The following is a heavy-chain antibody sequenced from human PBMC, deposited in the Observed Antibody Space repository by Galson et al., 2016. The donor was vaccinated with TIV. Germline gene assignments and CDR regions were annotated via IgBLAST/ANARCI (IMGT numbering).Heavy chain of an antibody. CDR3: ARQRLAIPNWFDP. J-gene: IGHJ5*02. Sequence: LSLTCSVSGGSVNSGYDYWVWIRQPPGKGLEWIGTIYYSGSTYYNPSLKSRVNLSVNTSKNQFSLRLTSVPAADTSIYYCARQRLAIPNWFDPWGQGALVTVSS. V-gene: IGHV4-39*01. CDR1: GGSVNSGYDY. CDR2: IYYSGST. D-gene: IGHD6-19*01.